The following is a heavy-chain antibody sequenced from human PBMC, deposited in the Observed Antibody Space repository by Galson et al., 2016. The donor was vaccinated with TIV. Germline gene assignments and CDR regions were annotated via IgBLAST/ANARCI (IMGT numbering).Heavy chain of an antibody. CDR2: VTGRSRST. CDR3: ARTTPPPVSSNGWNDAFDF. V-gene: IGHV3-23*01. CDR1: GFTFSGYA. Sequence: LRLSCAASGFTFSGYAMSWVRQAPGKGLEWVSVVTGRSRSTHYADSVRGRFTISRDNSRNTLSLQMNSLRVEDSAVYFCARTTPPPVSSNGWNDAFDFWGQGTIVTVSS. J-gene: IGHJ3*01. D-gene: IGHD6-19*01.